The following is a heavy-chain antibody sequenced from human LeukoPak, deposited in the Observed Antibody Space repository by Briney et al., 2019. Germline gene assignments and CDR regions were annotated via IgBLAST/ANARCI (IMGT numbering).Heavy chain of an antibody. Sequence: SGPTLVKPTQTLTLTCTFSGFSLSTSGVGVGWIRQPPGKALEWLALIYWDDDKRYSPSLKSRLTTTKDTSKNQVVLTMTNMDPVDTATYYCAHLNLGIAVAGRHFGYWGQGTLVTVSS. CDR2: IYWDDDK. CDR1: GFSLSTSGVG. V-gene: IGHV2-5*02. J-gene: IGHJ4*02. CDR3: AHLNLGIAVAGRHFGY. D-gene: IGHD6-19*01.